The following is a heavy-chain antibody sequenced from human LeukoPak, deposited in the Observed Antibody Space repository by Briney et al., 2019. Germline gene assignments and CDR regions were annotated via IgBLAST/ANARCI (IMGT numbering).Heavy chain of an antibody. CDR2: IIPILGIA. Sequence: SSVTVSCKACGCIFRSYAISWVRQAPGQGLEWMGRIIPILGIANYEQKFQGRVTITADKSTSTAYMELSSLRSEDTAVYYCAGQLRIAVAGTGGVYFDYWGQGTLVTVSS. CDR3: AGQLRIAVAGTGGVYFDY. J-gene: IGHJ4*02. V-gene: IGHV1-69*04. CDR1: GCIFRSYA. D-gene: IGHD6-19*01.